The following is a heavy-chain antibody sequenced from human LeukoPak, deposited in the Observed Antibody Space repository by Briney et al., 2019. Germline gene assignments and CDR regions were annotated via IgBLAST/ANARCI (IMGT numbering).Heavy chain of an antibody. V-gene: IGHV3-23*01. CDR1: GFTFSSYA. CDR3: AKGEGYYDFWSGYYIY. Sequence: PGGSLRLSCAVSGFTFSSYAMSWVRQAPGKGLEWVSAISGSGGSTYYADSVKGRFTISRDNSKNTLYLQMNSLRAEDTAVYYCAKGEGYYDFWSGYYIYWGQGTLVTVSS. D-gene: IGHD3-3*01. J-gene: IGHJ4*02. CDR2: ISGSGGST.